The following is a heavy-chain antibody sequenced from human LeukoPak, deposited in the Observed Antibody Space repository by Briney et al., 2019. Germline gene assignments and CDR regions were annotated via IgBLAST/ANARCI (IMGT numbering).Heavy chain of an antibody. J-gene: IGHJ6*03. V-gene: IGHV1-2*02. D-gene: IGHD3-10*01. CDR2: INPNSGGT. CDR3: ARGRSGSYYRAYYYYYMDV. Sequence: ASVKVSCKASGYTFTGYYMHWVRQAPGQGLEWMGWINPNSGGTNYAQKFQGRVTMTRDTSISTAYMELSRLRSDDTAVYYCARGRSGSYYRAYYYYYMDVWGKGTTVTVSS. CDR1: GYTFTGYY.